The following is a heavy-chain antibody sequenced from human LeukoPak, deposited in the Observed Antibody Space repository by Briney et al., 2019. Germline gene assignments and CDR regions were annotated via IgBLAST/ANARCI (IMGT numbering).Heavy chain of an antibody. CDR2: VSNSGGTI. CDR3: ARVWENSHGYGY. CDR1: GFTFSSYE. D-gene: IGHD5-18*01. J-gene: IGHJ4*02. V-gene: IGHV3-48*03. Sequence: GGSLRLSCAASGFTFSSYEMNWVRQAPGKGPEWVSYVSNSGGTIYYADSVKGRFTIPRDNAKNTLYLQMNSLRAEDTAVYYCARVWENSHGYGYWGQGTLVTVSS.